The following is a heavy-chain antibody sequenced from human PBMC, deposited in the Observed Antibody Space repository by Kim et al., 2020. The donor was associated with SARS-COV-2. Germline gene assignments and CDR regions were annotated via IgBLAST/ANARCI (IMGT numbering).Heavy chain of an antibody. CDR2: IYYSGST. J-gene: IGHJ5*02. Sequence: SETLSLTCAVSGGSISSHYWSWIRQPPGKGLEWIGHIYYSGSTKYNPSLKSRVTISIDKSSNQFPLRLTSVTAADSAVYFCARDQGYCSGGSCLNWFDPWGQGTLVTVSS. CDR3: ARDQGYCSGGSCLNWFDP. D-gene: IGHD2-15*01. V-gene: IGHV4-59*11. CDR1: GGSISSHY.